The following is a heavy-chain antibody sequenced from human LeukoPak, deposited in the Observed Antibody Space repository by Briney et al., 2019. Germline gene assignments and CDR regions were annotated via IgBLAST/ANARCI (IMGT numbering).Heavy chain of an antibody. Sequence: SETLSLTCTVSGGSISSYYWSWIRQPPGKVLEWIGYIYYSGSTNYNPSLKSRVTISVDTSKNQFSLKLSSVTAADTAVYYCARWRSSMVRGYYYYYMDVWGKETTVTISS. D-gene: IGHD3-10*01. CDR3: ARWRSSMVRGYYYYYMDV. CDR1: GGSISSYY. CDR2: IYYSGST. J-gene: IGHJ6*03. V-gene: IGHV4-59*01.